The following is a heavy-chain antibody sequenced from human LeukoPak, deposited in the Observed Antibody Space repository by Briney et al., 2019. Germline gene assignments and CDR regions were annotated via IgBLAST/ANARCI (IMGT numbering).Heavy chain of an antibody. D-gene: IGHD3-16*01. J-gene: IGHJ4*02. CDR1: GFTVSRNY. Sequence: GGSLRLSCAASGFTVSRNYMSWVRQAPGKGLEWVSVIYSGGSTYYADSVKGRFTISRDTSKNTLYLQMNSLRAEDTAAYYCARERSEGLSFDYWGQGTLVTVSS. CDR2: IYSGGST. V-gene: IGHV3-53*01. CDR3: ARERSEGLSFDY.